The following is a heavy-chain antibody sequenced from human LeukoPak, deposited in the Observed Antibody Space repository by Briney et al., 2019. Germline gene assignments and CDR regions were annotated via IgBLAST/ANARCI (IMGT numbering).Heavy chain of an antibody. V-gene: IGHV1-24*01. Sequence: ASVKVSCKVSGYTLTELSMHWVRQAPGKGLEWMGGFDPEDGETIYAQKFQGRVTMTEDTSTDTAHMELSSLRSEDTAVYYCATVSSWTNYFDYWGQGTLVTVSS. CDR2: FDPEDGET. CDR3: ATVSSWTNYFDY. D-gene: IGHD6-13*01. CDR1: GYTLTELS. J-gene: IGHJ4*02.